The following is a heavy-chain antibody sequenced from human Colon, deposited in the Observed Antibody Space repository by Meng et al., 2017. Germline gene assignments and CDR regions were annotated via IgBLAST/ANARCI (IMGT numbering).Heavy chain of an antibody. D-gene: IGHD1-26*01. J-gene: IGHJ3*02. CDR1: EFTFSSFA. CDR3: AKDPDTSAFDI. Sequence: GESLKISCAASEFTFSSFAMSWVRQAPGKGLEWVSTISNNGATTYYADSVKGRFTISRDNSKNTLYLQMSSLRVDDTAVYYCAKDPDTSAFDIWGQGTMVTVSS. V-gene: IGHV3-23*01. CDR2: ISNNGATT.